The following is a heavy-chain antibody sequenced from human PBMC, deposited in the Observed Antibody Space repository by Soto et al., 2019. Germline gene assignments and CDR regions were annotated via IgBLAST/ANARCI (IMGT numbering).Heavy chain of an antibody. D-gene: IGHD3-3*01. Sequence: SETLSLTCTVSGGAISSSSYYWGWIRQPPGKGLEWIGSXXYSGSTGYNPSLKSRVTISVETYKNKFSLKLSSVTAADPAVYYCARHNYYDFWSGPEYGMDVWGQGTTVTVSS. CDR1: GGAISSSSYY. CDR2: XXYSGST. J-gene: IGHJ6*02. CDR3: ARHNYYDFWSGPEYGMDV. V-gene: IGHV4-39*01.